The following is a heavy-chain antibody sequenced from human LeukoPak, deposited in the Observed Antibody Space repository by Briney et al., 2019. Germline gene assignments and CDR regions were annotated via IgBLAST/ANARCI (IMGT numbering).Heavy chain of an antibody. CDR3: AKGIVRGVIADFDY. V-gene: IGHV3-23*01. CDR2: ISGSGGST. D-gene: IGHD3-10*01. CDR1: GF. J-gene: IGHJ4*02. Sequence: GGSLRLSCAASGFMSWVRQAPGKGLEWVSAISGSGGSTYYADSVKGRFTISRDNSKNTLYLQMNSLRAEDTAVYYCAKGIVRGVIADFDYWGQGTLVSVSS.